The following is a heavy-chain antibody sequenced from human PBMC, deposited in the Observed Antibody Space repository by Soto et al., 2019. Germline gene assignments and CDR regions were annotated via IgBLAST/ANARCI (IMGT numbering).Heavy chain of an antibody. CDR1: GFTFSSYA. Sequence: GGSLRLSCAASGFTFSSYAMHWVRQAPGKGLEWVAVISYDGSNKYYADSVKGRFTISRDNSKNTLYLQMNSLRAEDTAVYYCAREHGRGYSGAAIFDYWGQGTLVTVSS. D-gene: IGHD5-12*01. J-gene: IGHJ4*02. V-gene: IGHV3-30-3*01. CDR3: AREHGRGYSGAAIFDY. CDR2: ISYDGSNK.